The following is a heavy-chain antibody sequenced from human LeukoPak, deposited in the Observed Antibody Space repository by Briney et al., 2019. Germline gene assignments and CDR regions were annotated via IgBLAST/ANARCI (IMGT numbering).Heavy chain of an antibody. D-gene: IGHD5-24*01. CDR1: ELTLSSNY. Sequence: GGSLRLSCAASELTLSSNYMSWIRQAPGRGLEWVSFIYSGGSTYYADSVRGRFIISRDNSKNTLYLQMNSLRAEDTAVYYCARVDGYKDAFDIWGQGTMVTVSS. CDR2: IYSGGST. J-gene: IGHJ3*02. V-gene: IGHV3-53*01. CDR3: ARVDGYKDAFDI.